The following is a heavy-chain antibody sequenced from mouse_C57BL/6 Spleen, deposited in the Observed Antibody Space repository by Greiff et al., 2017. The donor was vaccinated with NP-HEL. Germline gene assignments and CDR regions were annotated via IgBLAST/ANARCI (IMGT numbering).Heavy chain of an antibody. Sequence: EVKLMESGGGLVQPKGSLKLSCAASGFSFNTYAMNWVRQAPGKGLEWVARIRSKSNNYATYYADSVKDRFTISRDESESMLYLQMNNLKTEDTAMYYCVRHGTGTDYWGQGTTLTVSS. D-gene: IGHD4-1*01. J-gene: IGHJ2*01. V-gene: IGHV10-1*01. CDR2: IRSKSNNYAT. CDR1: GFSFNTYA. CDR3: VRHGTGTDY.